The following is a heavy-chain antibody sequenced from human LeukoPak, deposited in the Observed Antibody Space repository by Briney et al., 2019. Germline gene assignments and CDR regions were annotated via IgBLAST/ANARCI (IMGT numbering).Heavy chain of an antibody. CDR1: GYIFTSYG. CDR3: ARVGQQLVLNY. J-gene: IGHJ4*02. Sequence: RASVKVSCTASGYIFTSYGISWVRQAPGQGLEWMGWISAYNGNTNYAQKLQGRVTMTTDTSTSTAYMELRSLRSDDTAVYYCARVGQQLVLNYWGQGTLVTVSS. CDR2: ISAYNGNT. D-gene: IGHD6-13*01. V-gene: IGHV1-18*01.